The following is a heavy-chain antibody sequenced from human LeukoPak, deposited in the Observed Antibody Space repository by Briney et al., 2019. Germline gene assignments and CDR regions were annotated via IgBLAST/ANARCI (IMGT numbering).Heavy chain of an antibody. J-gene: IGHJ4*02. CDR3: ARLKRVGCSSTSCYLNYFDY. D-gene: IGHD2-2*01. Sequence: PSQTLSLTCTVSGGSISSGSYYWSWIRQPAGKGLEWIGRIYTSGSTNYNPSLKSRVTTSVDTSKNQFSLKLSSVTAADTAVYYCARLKRVGCSSTSCYLNYFDYWGQGTLVTVSS. V-gene: IGHV4-61*02. CDR1: GGSISSGSYY. CDR2: IYTSGST.